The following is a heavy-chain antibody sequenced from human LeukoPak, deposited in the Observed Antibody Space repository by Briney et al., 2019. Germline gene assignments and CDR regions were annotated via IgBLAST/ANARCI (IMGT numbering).Heavy chain of an antibody. CDR1: GGSVSSGTYY. CDR2: IYYTGST. Sequence: TSETLSLTCTVSGGSVSSGTYYWSWIRQPPGKGLEWIGYIYYTGSTNYNPSLKSRLTISVDTSKNQFSLKLSSVTAADTAVYYCASFPSGYSSSWTGYWGQGTLVTVSS. D-gene: IGHD6-13*01. CDR3: ASFPSGYSSSWTGY. J-gene: IGHJ4*02. V-gene: IGHV4-61*01.